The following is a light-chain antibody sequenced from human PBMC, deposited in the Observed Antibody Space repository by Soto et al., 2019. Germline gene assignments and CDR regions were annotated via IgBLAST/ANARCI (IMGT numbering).Light chain of an antibody. V-gene: IGKV3D-20*02. CDR2: GSS. CDR1: QSVSSSY. CDR3: QQRSNWLPLT. J-gene: IGKJ4*01. Sequence: EIVMTQSPATLSVSPGERATLSCRASQSVSSSYLAWYQQKPGQAPRPLMYGSSRRATGIPDRFSGSGSGTDFTLTISSLEPEDFAVYYCQQRSNWLPLTFGGGTKVDIK.